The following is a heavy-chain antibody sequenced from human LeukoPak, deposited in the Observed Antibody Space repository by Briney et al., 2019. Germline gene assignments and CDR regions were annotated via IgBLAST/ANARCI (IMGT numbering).Heavy chain of an antibody. CDR2: FDPEDGET. Sequence: ASVKVSCKVSGYTLTELSMHWVRQAPGKGLEWMGGFDPEDGETIYAQKFQGRVTMTEDISTDTAYTELSSLRSEDTAVYYCAIGVGGPNTDLNFDYWGQGTLVNVSS. CDR1: GYTLTELS. V-gene: IGHV1-24*01. J-gene: IGHJ4*02. CDR3: AIGVGGPNTDLNFDY. D-gene: IGHD1-26*01.